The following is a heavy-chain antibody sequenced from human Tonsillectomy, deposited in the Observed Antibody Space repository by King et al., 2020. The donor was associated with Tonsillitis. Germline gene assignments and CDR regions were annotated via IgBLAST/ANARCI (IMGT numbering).Heavy chain of an antibody. CDR1: GASISSYY. J-gene: IGHJ4*02. CDR3: ARASSYFDY. Sequence: QLQESGPGLVKPSETLSLTCTVSGASISSYYWSWIRQPPGKGLEWIGYIHYSGSTNYNPYLKSRVTISVDTSKNQFSLRLSSVTAADTAVYYCARASSYFDYWGQGTLVTVSS. CDR2: IHYSGST. V-gene: IGHV4-59*01.